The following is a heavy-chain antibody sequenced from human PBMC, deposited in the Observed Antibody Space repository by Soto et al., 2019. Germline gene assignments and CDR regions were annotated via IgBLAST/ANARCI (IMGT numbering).Heavy chain of an antibody. CDR1: KYPFSSYD. V-gene: IGHV1-8*01. D-gene: IGHD6-19*01. J-gene: IGHJ3*02. Sequence: QVQLVQSGAEVKKPGASVKVSCKTSKYPFSSYDLHWVRQATGQGLEWMGWINPNSGNTAYAQKFQGRVTMTRNTSIRTAYLELSSLRSEDTAVYYCARETYSSGENDFDIWGQGTTVIVSS. CDR2: INPNSGNT. CDR3: ARETYSSGENDFDI.